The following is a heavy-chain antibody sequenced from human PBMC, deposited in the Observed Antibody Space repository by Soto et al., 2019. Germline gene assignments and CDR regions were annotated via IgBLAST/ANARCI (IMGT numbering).Heavy chain of an antibody. CDR3: ARGQSGHGYNFFDY. CDR2: ISYSGST. V-gene: IGHV4-59*01. CDR1: GGSISTYY. D-gene: IGHD5-12*01. J-gene: IGHJ4*02. Sequence: PSETLSLTCTVSGGSISTYYWSWIRQPPGKGLEWIGCISYSGSTNYNPSLKSRVTISVATSKNQFSLKLNSVTAADTAVYYCARGQSGHGYNFFDYWGQGTLVTVSS.